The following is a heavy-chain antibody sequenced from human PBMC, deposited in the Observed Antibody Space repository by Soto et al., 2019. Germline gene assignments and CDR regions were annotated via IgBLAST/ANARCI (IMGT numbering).Heavy chain of an antibody. CDR2: VYYSGST. CDR3: ARGVLRFLQWFGP. V-gene: IGHV4-61*01. Sequence: QVQLQESGPGLVKPSETLSLTCTVSGASVNNENYYWSCIRQPPGQGMEWIGDVYYSGSTNYNASLKSRDAISLDTYKDQFSLTMTSMTSADTPFYYCARGVLRFLQWFGPWGQGTLITVSS. J-gene: IGHJ5*02. CDR1: GASVNNENYY. D-gene: IGHD3-3*01.